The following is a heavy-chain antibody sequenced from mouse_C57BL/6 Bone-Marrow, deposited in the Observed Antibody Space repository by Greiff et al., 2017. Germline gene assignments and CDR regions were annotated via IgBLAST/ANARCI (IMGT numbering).Heavy chain of an antibody. J-gene: IGHJ4*01. V-gene: IGHV1-7*01. CDR2: INPSSGYT. CDR1: GYTFTSYW. Sequence: VQLQQSGAELAKPGASVKLSCKASGYTFTSYWMHWVKQRPGQGLEWIGYINPSSGYTNYNQKFKGKATLTVDTSSSTAYMQLSSLTSEDSAVYYCARSLIYYYGTYAMDYWGQGTSVTVSS. D-gene: IGHD1-1*01. CDR3: ARSLIYYYGTYAMDY.